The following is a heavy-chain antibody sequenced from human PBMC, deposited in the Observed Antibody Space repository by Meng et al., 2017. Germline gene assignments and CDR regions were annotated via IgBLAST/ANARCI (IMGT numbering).Heavy chain of an antibody. J-gene: IGHJ4*02. D-gene: IGHD3-10*01. Sequence: LVQSGAEGKKTGSSVKVSCKASGYTFTYRYLHWVRQAPGQRLEWMGWINAGNGNTKYSQKFQGRVTITRDTSASTAYMELSSLRSEDTAVYYCARSHVLLWFGEDLDYWGQGTLVTVSS. V-gene: IGHV1-3*01. CDR1: GYTFTYRY. CDR3: ARSHVLLWFGEDLDY. CDR2: INAGNGNT.